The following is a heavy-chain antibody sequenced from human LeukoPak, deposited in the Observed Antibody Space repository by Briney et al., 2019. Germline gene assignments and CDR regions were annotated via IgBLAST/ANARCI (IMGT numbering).Heavy chain of an antibody. CDR1: GGSISSVGYE. J-gene: IGHJ3*02. Sequence: SETLSLNCTVSGGSISSVGYEWSWLRQHPGKGLEWIGYIYYSGSTYYNPSLKSRVTISVDTSKNQFSLKLSSVTAADTALYYCARNYMTPDAFDIWGPGTMVTVSS. CDR3: ARNYMTPDAFDI. D-gene: IGHD3-10*01. V-gene: IGHV4-31*03. CDR2: IYYSGST.